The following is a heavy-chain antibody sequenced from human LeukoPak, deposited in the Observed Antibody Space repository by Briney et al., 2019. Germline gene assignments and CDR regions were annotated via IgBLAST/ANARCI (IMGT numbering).Heavy chain of an antibody. Sequence: ASVKVSCKASGYTFTGYCMHWVRQAPGQGRAWMGWINPNSGGTNYAQKFQGRVTMTRDTSISTAYMELSRLRSDDTAVYYCAREEDTAMVPFDYWGQGTLVTVSS. D-gene: IGHD5-18*01. V-gene: IGHV1-2*02. CDR2: INPNSGGT. CDR1: GYTFTGYC. CDR3: AREEDTAMVPFDY. J-gene: IGHJ4*02.